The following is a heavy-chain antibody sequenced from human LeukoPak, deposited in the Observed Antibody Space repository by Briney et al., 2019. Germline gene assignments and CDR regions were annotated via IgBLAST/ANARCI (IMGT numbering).Heavy chain of an antibody. Sequence: GGSLRLSCAASGFTFSNYEMNWVRQAPGKGLEWVSYIRSSGSTIYYADSVKGRFTISRDNAKNSLYLQMNSLRAEDTAVYYCARGRGPYYYYYYYMDVWGKGTTVTVSS. CDR2: IRSSGSTI. CDR3: ARGRGPYYYYYYYMDV. CDR1: GFTFSNYE. V-gene: IGHV3-48*03. D-gene: IGHD5-24*01. J-gene: IGHJ6*03.